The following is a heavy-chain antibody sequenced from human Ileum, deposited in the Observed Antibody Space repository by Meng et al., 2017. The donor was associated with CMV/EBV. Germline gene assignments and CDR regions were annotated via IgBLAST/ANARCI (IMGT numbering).Heavy chain of an antibody. J-gene: IGHJ4*02. V-gene: IGHV2-5*02. CDR1: GLSPITNGEG. D-gene: IGHD1-26*01. CDR3: AHFVGGYYPSRPDY. CDR2: IYRGDDK. Sequence: QNTLKESGPTLVKPTQTLTLTCTFSGLSPITNGEGVGWIRQPPGKALEWLALIYRGDDKRYSPSLNSRLSIAKDTSKNEVVLTMTNMGPVDTGTYYCAHFVGGYYPSRPDYWGQGTLVTVSS.